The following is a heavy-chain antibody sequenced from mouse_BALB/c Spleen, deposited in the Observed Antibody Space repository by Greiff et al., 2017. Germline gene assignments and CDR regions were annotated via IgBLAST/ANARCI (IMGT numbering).Heavy chain of an antibody. CDR1: GYTFTDYN. CDR3: ARNRYGYAMDY. D-gene: IGHD2-14*01. V-gene: IGHV1S29*02. J-gene: IGHJ4*01. Sequence: EVQRVESGPELVKPGASVKISCKASGYTFTDYNMHWVKQSHGKSLEWIGYIYPYNGGTGYNQKFKSKATLTVDNSSSTAYMELRSLTSEDSAVYYCARNRYGYAMDYWGQGTSVTVSS. CDR2: IYPYNGGT.